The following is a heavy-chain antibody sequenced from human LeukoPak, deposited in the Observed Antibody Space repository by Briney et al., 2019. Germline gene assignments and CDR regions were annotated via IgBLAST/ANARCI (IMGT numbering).Heavy chain of an antibody. CDR1: GASFSSSH. Sequence: SETLSLTCVVSGASFSSSHWNWIRQLPGKGLEWIGCLSYTGKTDYNPSLTSRVTISLDTSKNQVSLKLRSVTAADTAVYYCSEGYFEPFDHWGQGTLVTVSS. CDR3: SEGYFEPFDH. CDR2: LSYTGKT. D-gene: IGHD2/OR15-2a*01. V-gene: IGHV4-59*01. J-gene: IGHJ4*02.